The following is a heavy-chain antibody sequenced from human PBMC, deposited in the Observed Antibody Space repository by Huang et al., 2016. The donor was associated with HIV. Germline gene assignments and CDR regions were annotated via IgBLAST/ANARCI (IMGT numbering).Heavy chain of an antibody. CDR3: ARDGRRYSMDNWFDP. CDR1: GGSISGDTYY. J-gene: IGHJ5*02. CDR2: VSASGNV. D-gene: IGHD6-13*01. Sequence: RLQESGPGLVKPSQTLFLTCTVSGGSISGDTYYWSWIRQSAGKGLEWIGHVSASGNVDYNTSLKGRVTISLHTSKNEFSLSVNSVTAADTAIYYCARDGRRYSMDNWFDPWGQGMLVTVSS. V-gene: IGHV4-61*09.